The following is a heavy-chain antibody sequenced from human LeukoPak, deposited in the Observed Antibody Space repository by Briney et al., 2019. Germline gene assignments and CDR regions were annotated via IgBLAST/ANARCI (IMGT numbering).Heavy chain of an antibody. CDR3: ARLNGLGSYRIDY. Sequence: LETLSLTCTVSDDSISSYYWSWIRQPPGKGLEWIGYIYYSGSTNYNPSLKSRGTISLDTSKKQFSLSLRSVTAADTAVYYCARLNGLGSYRIDYWGQGILVTVSS. CDR2: IYYSGST. D-gene: IGHD3-10*01. J-gene: IGHJ4*02. CDR1: DDSISSYY. V-gene: IGHV4-59*08.